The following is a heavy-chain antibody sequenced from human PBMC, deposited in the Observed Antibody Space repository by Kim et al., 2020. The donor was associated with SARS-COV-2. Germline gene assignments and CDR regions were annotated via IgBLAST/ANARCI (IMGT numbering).Heavy chain of an antibody. CDR2: ISWNSGVI. D-gene: IGHD3-16*01. CDR3: ARGGPGTEDAFNV. V-gene: IGHV3-9*01. J-gene: IGHJ3*01. Sequence: GGSLRLSCAASHFTFNNHAMHWVRQAPGKGLELVASISWNSGVIHYGDSAKGRFTISRDNAKNSLHLQLNSLRPEDTALYYCARGGPGTEDAFNVWGQGTMVTVPS. CDR1: HFTFNNHA.